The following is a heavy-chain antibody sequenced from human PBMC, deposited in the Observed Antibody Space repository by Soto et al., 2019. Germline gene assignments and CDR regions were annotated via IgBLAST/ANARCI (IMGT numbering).Heavy chain of an antibody. J-gene: IGHJ5*02. D-gene: IGHD5-12*01. CDR2: TYYTSKWNN. Sequence: SQTLSLTCAISGDSVSSNNNWNWLRQSPSRGLEWLGRTYYTSKWNNDYAVSVKSRITINSDTSKNQFSLQLDSVTLEDTAIYYGARGWLRSSFDPWGQGTLVTVSS. CDR1: GDSVSSNNN. CDR3: ARGWLRSSFDP. V-gene: IGHV6-1*01.